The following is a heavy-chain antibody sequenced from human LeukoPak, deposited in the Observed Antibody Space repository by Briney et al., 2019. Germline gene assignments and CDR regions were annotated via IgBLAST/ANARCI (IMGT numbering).Heavy chain of an antibody. D-gene: IGHD3-22*01. CDR2: ISAYNGNT. CDR3: ARAVGTMIVVQKGANWFDP. V-gene: IGHV1-18*01. Sequence: GASVNVSCKASGYTFTSYGISWVRQAPGQGLEWMGWISAYNGNTNYAQKLQGRVTMTTDTSTSTAYMELRSLRSDDTAVYYCARAVGTMIVVQKGANWFDPWGQGTLVTVSS. J-gene: IGHJ5*02. CDR1: GYTFTSYG.